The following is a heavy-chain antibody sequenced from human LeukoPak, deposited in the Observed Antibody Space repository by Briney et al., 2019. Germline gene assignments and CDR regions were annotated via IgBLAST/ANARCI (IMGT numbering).Heavy chain of an antibody. D-gene: IGHD3-10*01. V-gene: IGHV3-21*01. CDR1: GFTFSSYS. J-gene: IGHJ4*02. CDR3: ARVLEYYGSGSYYTPDY. CDR2: ISSSSSYI. Sequence: GGSLRLSCAASGFTFSSYSMNWVRQAPGKGLEWVSSISSSSSYIYYADSVKGRFTISRDNAKNSLYLQMNSLRAEDTAVYYCARVLEYYGSGSYYTPDYWGQGTLVTVSS.